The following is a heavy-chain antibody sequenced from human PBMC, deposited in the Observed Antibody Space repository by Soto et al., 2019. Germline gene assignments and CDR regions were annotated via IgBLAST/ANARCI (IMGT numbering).Heavy chain of an antibody. V-gene: IGHV4-31*03. CDR3: ARATPAGSADF. Sequence: SETLSLTCTVSGGSNIRDGYYWSWIRQHPGKGLERIASISYSGSSYSNPSLKSRATISADTSKNQFSLRLTSVTAADTAVYFCARATPAGSADFWGQGTLVTVSS. CDR1: GGSNIRDGYY. CDR2: ISYSGSS. D-gene: IGHD2-2*01. J-gene: IGHJ4*02.